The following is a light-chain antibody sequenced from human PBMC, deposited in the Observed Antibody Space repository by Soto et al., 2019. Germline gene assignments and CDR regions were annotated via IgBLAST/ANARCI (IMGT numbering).Light chain of an antibody. V-gene: IGKV3-20*01. CDR1: QSVSNNY. J-gene: IGKJ1*01. CDR3: PQYGSSPQT. Sequence: EIVVAQCPGTLSLSPGERATLSCRASQSVSNNYLAWYQQKPGQAPRLLIYGASNRATGIPDRFSGSGSGTDFTLTISRLEPEDFAVYYCPQYGSSPQTFGQGTKVDIK. CDR2: GAS.